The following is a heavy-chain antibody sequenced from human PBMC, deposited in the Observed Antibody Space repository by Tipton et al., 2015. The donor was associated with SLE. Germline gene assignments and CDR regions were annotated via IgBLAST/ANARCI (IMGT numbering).Heavy chain of an antibody. CDR3: ARDPRIAAAEDPWYFDY. J-gene: IGHJ4*02. D-gene: IGHD6-13*01. Sequence: TLSLTCTVSGGSISSYYWSWIRQPAGKGLEWIGRIYTSGSTNYNPSLKSRVTMSVDTSKNQFSLKLSSVTAADTAVYYCARDPRIAAAEDPWYFDYWGQGTLVTVSS. V-gene: IGHV4-4*07. CDR1: GGSISSYY. CDR2: IYTSGST.